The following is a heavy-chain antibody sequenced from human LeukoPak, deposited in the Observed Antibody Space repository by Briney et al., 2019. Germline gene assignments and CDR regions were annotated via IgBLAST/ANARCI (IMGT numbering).Heavy chain of an antibody. CDR2: ISGSGGST. CDR1: GFTFSSYA. V-gene: IGHV3-23*01. J-gene: IGHJ4*02. D-gene: IGHD2-8*01. Sequence: GGSLRLSCAASGFTFSSYAMSWVRQAPGKGLEWVSAISGSGGSTYYADSVKGRFTISRDNSKRTLDLQMDSLRADDTAVYYCVSMEGFDYWGQGTLVTVSS. CDR3: VSMEGFDY.